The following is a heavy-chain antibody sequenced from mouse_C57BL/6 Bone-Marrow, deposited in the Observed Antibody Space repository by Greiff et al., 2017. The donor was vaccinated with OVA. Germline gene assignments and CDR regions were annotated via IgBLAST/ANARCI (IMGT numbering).Heavy chain of an antibody. CDR1: GYTFTSYG. V-gene: IGHV1-81*01. CDR3: ARLVRLGRRAMDY. Sequence: QAQLKESGAELARPGASVKLSCKASGYTFTSYGISWVKKRTGQGLEWIGEIYPRSGNTYYNEKFKGKATLTADKSSSTAYMELRSLTSEDSAVYFCARLVRLGRRAMDYWGQGTSVTVSS. CDR2: IYPRSGNT. J-gene: IGHJ4*01. D-gene: IGHD4-1*01.